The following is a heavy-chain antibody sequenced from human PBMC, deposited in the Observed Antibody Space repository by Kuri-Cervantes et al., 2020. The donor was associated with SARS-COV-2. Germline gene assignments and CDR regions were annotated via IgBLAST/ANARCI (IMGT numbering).Heavy chain of an antibody. Sequence: GGSLRLSCAASGFTFSSYAMHWVRQAPGKGLEWVAVISYDGSNKYYADSVKGRFTVSRDNSKNTLYLQMNSLRAEDTAVYYCARGHPVRSSSPGPYYYYMDVWGKGTTVTVSS. J-gene: IGHJ6*03. CDR2: ISYDGSNK. CDR1: GFTFSSYA. D-gene: IGHD6-6*01. CDR3: ARGHPVRSSSPGPYYYYMDV. V-gene: IGHV3-30-3*01.